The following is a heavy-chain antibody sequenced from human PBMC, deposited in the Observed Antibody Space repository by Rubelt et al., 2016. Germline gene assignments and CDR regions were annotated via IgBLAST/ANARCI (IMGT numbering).Heavy chain of an antibody. D-gene: IGHD3-22*01. J-gene: IGHJ4*02. CDR2: ISYDGSNK. V-gene: IGHV3-33*05. CDR3: ARDDDNSGYQNFDY. CDR1: GFTFSSYG. Sequence: GFTFSSYGMHWVRQAPGKGLEWVAVISYDGSNKYHADSVKGRFTISRDNSKNTLYLQMNSLRVEDTAIYYCARDDDNSGYQNFDYWGQGTLVTVSS.